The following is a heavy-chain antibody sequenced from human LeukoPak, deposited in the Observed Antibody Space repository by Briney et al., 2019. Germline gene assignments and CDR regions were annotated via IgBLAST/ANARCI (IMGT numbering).Heavy chain of an antibody. CDR2: FKSKTDGGAT. J-gene: IGHJ4*02. CDR1: GYTLSEFTLINAW. Sequence: GGSLRLSCVASGYTLSEFTLINAWMTWVRQAPGNGLVWGGRFKSKTDGGATDYAAPVKGRFTISRDVSKTTLFLQMNSLKTEDTAVYYCTADNCGSTSCYAHYWGQGTLVTVSS. V-gene: IGHV3-15*01. D-gene: IGHD2-2*01. CDR3: TADNCGSTSCYAHY.